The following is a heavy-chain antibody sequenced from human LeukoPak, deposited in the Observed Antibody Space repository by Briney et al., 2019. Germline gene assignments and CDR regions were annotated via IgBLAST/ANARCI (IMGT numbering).Heavy chain of an antibody. J-gene: IGHJ6*02. D-gene: IGHD3-3*01. CDR1: GFTFSSYW. CDR3: ARDPYRDDFWSRWGYYYYGMDV. Sequence: PGGSLRLSCAASGFTFSSYWMSWVRQAPGKGLEWVANIKQDGSEKYYVDSVKGRFTISRDNAKNSLYLQMNSLRAEDTAVYYCARDPYRDDFWSRWGYYYYGMDVWGQGTTVTVSS. CDR2: IKQDGSEK. V-gene: IGHV3-7*03.